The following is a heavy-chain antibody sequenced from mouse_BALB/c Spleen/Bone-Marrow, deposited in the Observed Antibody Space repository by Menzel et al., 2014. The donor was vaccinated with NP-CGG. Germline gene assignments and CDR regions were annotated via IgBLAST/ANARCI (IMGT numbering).Heavy chain of an antibody. Sequence: QVQLQQSGAELAKPGASVKMSCKASGYTFSSYWMHWVKQRPGQGLEWIGYINPSTGYTEYNQKFKDKATLTADKSSSTAYMQLSSLTSEDSAVYYCARRGYAMDYWDQGTSVTVSS. CDR3: ARRGYAMDY. CDR1: GYTFSSYW. J-gene: IGHJ4*01. V-gene: IGHV1-7*01. CDR2: INPSTGYT.